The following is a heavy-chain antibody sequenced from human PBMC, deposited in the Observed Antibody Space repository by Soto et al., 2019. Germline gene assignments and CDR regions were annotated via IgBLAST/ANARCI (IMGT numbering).Heavy chain of an antibody. CDR2: IIPIFGTA. D-gene: IGHD5-18*01. V-gene: IGHV1-69*13. CDR1: GGTFRSYA. J-gene: IGHJ4*02. Sequence: ASVKVSCKASGGTFRSYAISWVRQAPGQGLEWMGGIIPIFGTANYAQKFQGRVTITADESTSTAYMELSSLRSEDTAVYYCARGLVRGYRTYNLDYWGQGTLVTVSS. CDR3: ARGLVRGYRTYNLDY.